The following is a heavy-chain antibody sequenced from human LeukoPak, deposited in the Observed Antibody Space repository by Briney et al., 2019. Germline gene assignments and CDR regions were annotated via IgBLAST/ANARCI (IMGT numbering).Heavy chain of an antibody. CDR3: ARGLGIGCSGGSCYAARYYYYGMDV. CDR1: GGSFSGYY. Sequence: SETLSLTCAVYGGSFSGYYWSWIRQPPGKGLEWIGEINHSGSTNYNPSLKSRVTISGDTSKNQFSLKLSSVTAADTAVYYCARGLGIGCSGGSCYAARYYYYGMDVWGQGTTVTVSS. V-gene: IGHV4-34*01. D-gene: IGHD2-15*01. CDR2: INHSGST. J-gene: IGHJ6*02.